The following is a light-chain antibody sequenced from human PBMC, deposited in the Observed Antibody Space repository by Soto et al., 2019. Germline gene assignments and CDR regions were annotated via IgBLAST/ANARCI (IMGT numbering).Light chain of an antibody. CDR3: QQYGSSPLYT. J-gene: IGKJ2*01. Sequence: EIVLTQSPGTLSLSQGERATLSCSASQSVSSSYLAWYQQKPGQAPRLIIYGASSRATGIPDRFSGSGSDTDFTLIISRLEPEDFAVYYCQQYGSSPLYTFGQGTNLEIK. CDR1: QSVSSSY. V-gene: IGKV3-20*01. CDR2: GAS.